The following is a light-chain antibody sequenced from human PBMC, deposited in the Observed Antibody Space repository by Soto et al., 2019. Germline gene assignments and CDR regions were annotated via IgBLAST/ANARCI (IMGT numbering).Light chain of an antibody. V-gene: IGKV3-20*01. Sequence: EIVLTPSPGTLSLSPGERATLSCRASQSVSSSYLAWYQQKPGQAPRLLIYGASSRATGIPDRFSGSWSRTDFTLNISRLEPEDFAVYYGQQYGSSPRWTFGQGTKVDIK. CDR2: GAS. J-gene: IGKJ1*01. CDR1: QSVSSSY. CDR3: QQYGSSPRWT.